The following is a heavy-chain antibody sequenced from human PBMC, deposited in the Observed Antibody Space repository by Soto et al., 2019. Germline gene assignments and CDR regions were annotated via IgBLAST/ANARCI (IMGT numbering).Heavy chain of an antibody. CDR3: ARDLRDGLDY. CDR2: IYSGGST. Sequence: EVQLVESGGGLVQPGRSLRLSCAASGFIVSSNYMTWVRQAPGKGLEWVSVIYSGGSTYYADSVKGRFTISRDNSKNTLYLQMNSLRAEHTAVYYCARDLRDGLDYWGQGTLVTVSS. J-gene: IGHJ4*02. V-gene: IGHV3-66*01. CDR1: GFIVSSNY.